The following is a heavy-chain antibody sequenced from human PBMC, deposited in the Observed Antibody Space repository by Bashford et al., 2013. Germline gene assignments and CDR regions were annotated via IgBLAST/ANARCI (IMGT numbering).Heavy chain of an antibody. CDR2: IIPIFGTA. Sequence: SVKVSCKASGGTFSSYAISWVRQAPGQGLEWMGGIIPIFGTANYAQKFQGRVTITADESTSTAYMELSSLRSEDTAVYYCAVQFLEWLGIPRWFDPWGQGTLVTVSS. CDR1: GGTFSSYA. D-gene: IGHD3-3*01. CDR3: AVQFLEWLGIPRWFDP. J-gene: IGHJ5*02. V-gene: IGHV1-69*13.